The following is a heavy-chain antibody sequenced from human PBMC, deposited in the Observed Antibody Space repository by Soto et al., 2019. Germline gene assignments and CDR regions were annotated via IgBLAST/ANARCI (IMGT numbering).Heavy chain of an antibody. CDR3: ARGGGNFDQ. Sequence: EVQLVESGGGLVQPGGSLRLTCATSGFTLSKYWMSWVRQAPGKGLEWVANVKQDGSDKYYVDSVKGRFTISRDNAKNSLYLQMNSLRAEDTAVYYCARGGGNFDQWGQGTLVTVSS. D-gene: IGHD3-16*01. CDR1: GFTLSKYW. J-gene: IGHJ4*02. V-gene: IGHV3-7*04. CDR2: VKQDGSDK.